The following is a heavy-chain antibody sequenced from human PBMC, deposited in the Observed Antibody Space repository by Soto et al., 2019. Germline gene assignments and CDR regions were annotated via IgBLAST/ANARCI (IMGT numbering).Heavy chain of an antibody. Sequence: SETLSLTCTVSGGSISSGDHYWSWIRQPPGKGLEWIGYIYYSGSTYYNPSLKSRVTISVDTSKNQFSLKLSSVTAADTAVYYCARSLGDDGYNPSHYYYGMDVWGQGTTVTVSS. CDR1: GGSISSGDHY. CDR2: IYYSGST. V-gene: IGHV4-30-4*01. J-gene: IGHJ6*02. CDR3: ARSLGDDGYNPSHYYYGMDV. D-gene: IGHD5-12*01.